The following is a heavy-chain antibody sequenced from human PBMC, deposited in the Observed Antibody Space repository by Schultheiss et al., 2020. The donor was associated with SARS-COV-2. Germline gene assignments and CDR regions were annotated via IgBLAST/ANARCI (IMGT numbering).Heavy chain of an antibody. CDR1: GYTFTGYY. Sequence: ASVKVSCKASGYTFTGYYMHWVRQAPGQGLEWMGWINPNSGNTNYAQKLQGRVTMTTDTSTSTAYMELRSLRSDDTAVYYCARDRRDGYNERGWFDYWGQGTLVTVSS. V-gene: IGHV1-18*04. CDR2: INPNSGNT. CDR3: ARDRRDGYNERGWFDY. D-gene: IGHD5-24*01. J-gene: IGHJ4*02.